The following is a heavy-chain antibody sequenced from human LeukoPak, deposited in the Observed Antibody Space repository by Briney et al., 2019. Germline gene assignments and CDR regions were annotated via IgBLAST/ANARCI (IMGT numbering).Heavy chain of an antibody. D-gene: IGHD2-15*01. CDR2: IIPIFGTA. CDR3: ARERGMGGYFDY. V-gene: IGHV1-69*13. CDR1: GGTFSSYA. Sequence: ASVKVSCKASGGTFSSYAISWVRQAPGQGLEWMGGIIPIFGTANYAQKFQGRVTITADESTSTAYMELSSLRSEDTAVHYCARERGMGGYFDYWGQGTLVTVSS. J-gene: IGHJ4*02.